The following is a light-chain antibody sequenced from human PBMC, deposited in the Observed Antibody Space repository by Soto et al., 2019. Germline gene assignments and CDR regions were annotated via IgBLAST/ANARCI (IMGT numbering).Light chain of an antibody. J-gene: IGKJ5*01. CDR1: QDIRKD. Sequence: DPQYSPSPSSLPASVGARVTVICQASQDIRKDLNWHQQTPGTAPKLLIYDASNLEAGVPSRFRGSGSGTDFTFTISRLQPEDIATYYCQQYENLPTFGQGTRLEIK. CDR2: DAS. CDR3: QQYENLPT. V-gene: IGKV1-33*01.